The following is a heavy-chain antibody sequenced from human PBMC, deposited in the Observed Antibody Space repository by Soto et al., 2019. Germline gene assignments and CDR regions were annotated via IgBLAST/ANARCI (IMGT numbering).Heavy chain of an antibody. Sequence: SETLSLTCTVSGGSISSSSYYWGWIRQPPGKGLEWIGSIYYSGSTYYNPSLKSRVTISVDTSKNQFSLKLSSVTAADTAVYYCARQGIAAAVPYYYGMDVWGQGTTVTVSS. CDR2: IYYSGST. J-gene: IGHJ6*02. CDR1: GGSISSSSYY. D-gene: IGHD6-13*01. CDR3: ARQGIAAAVPYYYGMDV. V-gene: IGHV4-39*01.